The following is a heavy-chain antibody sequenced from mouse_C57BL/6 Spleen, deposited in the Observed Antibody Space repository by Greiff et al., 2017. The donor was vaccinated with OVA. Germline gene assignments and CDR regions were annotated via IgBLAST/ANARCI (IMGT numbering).Heavy chain of an antibody. Sequence: QVQLQQSGAELMKPGASVKLSCKATGYTFTGYWIEWVKQRPGHGLEWIGEILPGSGITNYNEKFKGKATFTADTSSNTAYMQLSSLTTEDSAIYYCARSDYDVSVYYSMDYWGQGTSVTVSS. J-gene: IGHJ4*01. D-gene: IGHD2-4*01. CDR3: ARSDYDVSVYYSMDY. V-gene: IGHV1-9*01. CDR1: GYTFTGYW. CDR2: ILPGSGIT.